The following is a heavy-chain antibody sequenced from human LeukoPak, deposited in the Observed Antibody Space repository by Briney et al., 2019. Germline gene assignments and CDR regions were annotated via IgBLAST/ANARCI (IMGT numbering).Heavy chain of an antibody. J-gene: IGHJ3*02. D-gene: IGHD1-26*01. CDR2: IRGGGGNT. CDR3: ARDWPSEWEQLPDYDAVDI. V-gene: IGHV3-23*01. Sequence: GGSLRLSCAASGFTFSTYWRHWARHAPGKGLVWVSTIRGGGGNTYYADSVKGRLTISRDNSKNTLDLQMNRLRAEDTALYYCARDWPSEWEQLPDYDAVDIWGQGTMVTVSS. CDR1: GFTFSTYW.